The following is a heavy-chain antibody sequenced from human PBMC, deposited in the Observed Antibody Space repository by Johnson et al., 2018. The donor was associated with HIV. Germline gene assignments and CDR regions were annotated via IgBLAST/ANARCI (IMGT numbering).Heavy chain of an antibody. D-gene: IGHD3-22*01. CDR1: GFTFSSYA. CDR2: ISSNGGST. V-gene: IGHV3-64*01. CDR3: AREGGTFYDSSGSLAFDI. Sequence: MLLVESGGGLVQPGGSLRLSCAASGFTFSSYAMHWVRQAPWKGLEYVSAISSNGGSTYYANSVKGRFTISRDNSKNTLYLQMGSLRAEDTAVYYCAREGGTFYDSSGSLAFDIWGQGTMVTVSS. J-gene: IGHJ3*02.